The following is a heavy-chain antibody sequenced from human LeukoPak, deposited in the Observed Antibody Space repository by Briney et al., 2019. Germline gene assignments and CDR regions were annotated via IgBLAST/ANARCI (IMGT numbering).Heavy chain of an antibody. CDR3: ARGDCSSTICYSPMDV. J-gene: IGHJ6*03. CDR2: IYRSGST. V-gene: IGHV4-38-2*02. CDR1: GYSISTGYY. Sequence: SSETLSLTCSVSGYSISTGYYWVWIRQSPGKGLEWIGSIYRSGSTNYNPSLKSRVTISVDTSNNQFSLKVSSVTAADTAVYYCARGDCSSTICYSPMDVWGKGTTVTVSS. D-gene: IGHD2-2*01.